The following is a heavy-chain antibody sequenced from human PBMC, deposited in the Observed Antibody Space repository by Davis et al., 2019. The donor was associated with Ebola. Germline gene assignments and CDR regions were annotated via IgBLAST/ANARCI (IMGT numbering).Heavy chain of an antibody. Sequence: SETLSLTCAVSGGSISSSNWWSWVRQPPGKGLEWIGEIYHSGSTNYNPSLKSRVTISVDKSKNQFSLKLSSVTAADTAVYYCARFLGPYSSSRGYYFDYWGQGTLVTVSS. V-gene: IGHV4-4*02. CDR2: IYHSGST. CDR1: GGSISSSNW. D-gene: IGHD6-13*01. CDR3: ARFLGPYSSSRGYYFDY. J-gene: IGHJ4*02.